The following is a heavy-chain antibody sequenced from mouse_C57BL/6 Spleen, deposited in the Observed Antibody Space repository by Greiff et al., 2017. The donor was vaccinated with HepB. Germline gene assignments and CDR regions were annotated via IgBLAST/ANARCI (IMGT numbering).Heavy chain of an antibody. CDR3: TRPGSSGYGAY. Sequence: VQLQQSGAELVRPGASVTLSCKASGYTFTDYEMHWVKQTPVHGLEWIGAIDPETGGTAYNQKFKGKAILTADKSSSTAYMELRSLTSEDSAVYYCTRPGSSGYGAYWGQGTLVTVSA. D-gene: IGHD3-2*02. V-gene: IGHV1-15*01. CDR2: IDPETGGT. CDR1: GYTFTDYE. J-gene: IGHJ3*01.